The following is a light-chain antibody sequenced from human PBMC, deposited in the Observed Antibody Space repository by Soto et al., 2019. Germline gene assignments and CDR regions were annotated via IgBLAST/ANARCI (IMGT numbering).Light chain of an antibody. V-gene: IGKV1-5*01. J-gene: IGKJ1*01. CDR1: QSISNW. Sequence: DIQMTQSPSTLSASVGDRVTITCRASQSISNWLAWYQQKPGQAPKLLIYDAFSLESGVPSRFSGSGSGTEFTLTISSLQPDDFATYYCQQYNSRGTFGQGTKVEIK. CDR2: DAF. CDR3: QQYNSRGT.